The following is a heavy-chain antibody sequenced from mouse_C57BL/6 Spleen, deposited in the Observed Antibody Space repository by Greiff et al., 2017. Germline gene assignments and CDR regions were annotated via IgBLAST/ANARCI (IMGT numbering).Heavy chain of an antibody. Sequence: EVKVVESEGGLVQPGSSMKLSCTASGFTFSDYYMAWVRQVPEKGLEWVANINYDGSSTYYLDSLKSRFIISRDNAKNILYLQMSSLKSEDTATYYCAREGDYDGGVYFDYWGQGTTLTVSS. CDR3: AREGDYDGGVYFDY. CDR1: GFTFSDYY. CDR2: INYDGSST. D-gene: IGHD2-4*01. V-gene: IGHV5-16*01. J-gene: IGHJ2*01.